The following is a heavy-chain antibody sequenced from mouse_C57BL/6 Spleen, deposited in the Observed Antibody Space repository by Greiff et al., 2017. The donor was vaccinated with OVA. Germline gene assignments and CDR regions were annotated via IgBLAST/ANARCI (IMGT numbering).Heavy chain of an antibody. CDR3: ASSSYYSNLYYAMDY. J-gene: IGHJ4*01. CDR1: GYTFTSYW. D-gene: IGHD2-5*01. CDR2: IDPSDSYT. Sequence: VQLQQPGAELVKPGASVKLSCKASGYTFTSYWMQWVKQRPGQGLEWIGEIDPSDSYTNYNQKFKGKATLTVDTSSSTAYMQRSSLTSEDSAVYYCASSSYYSNLYYAMDYWGQGTSVTVSS. V-gene: IGHV1-50*01.